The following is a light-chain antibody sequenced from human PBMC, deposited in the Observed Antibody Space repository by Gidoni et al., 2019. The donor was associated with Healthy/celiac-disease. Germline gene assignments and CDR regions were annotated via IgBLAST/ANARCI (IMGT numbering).Light chain of an antibody. CDR1: QSISSY. J-gene: IGKJ1*01. V-gene: IGKV1-39*01. CDR2: AAS. Sequence: DIQMTQSPSSLSASVGDRFTITCRASQSISSYLNWYQQKPGKAPKLLIYAASRLQSGVPSRFSGSGDGTDLTLTISSLQPEDFATYYCQQSYSTWTFGQGTKVEIK. CDR3: QQSYSTWT.